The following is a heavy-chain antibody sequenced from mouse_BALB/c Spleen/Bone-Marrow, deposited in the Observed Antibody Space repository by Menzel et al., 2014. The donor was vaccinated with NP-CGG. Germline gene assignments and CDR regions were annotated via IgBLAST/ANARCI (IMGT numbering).Heavy chain of an antibody. D-gene: IGHD2-12*01. J-gene: IGHJ1*03. CDR2: IRPYYGHA. V-gene: IGHV1S137*01. CDR1: GYTFTDYS. CDR3: ARGIVGTIVLTMACYQEI. Sequence: HVHVTQSGAALVRPGVSVKISCTGSGYTFTDYSKHWVKQSHANSLERIGVIRPYYGHASYNQKFRGKATMTVDNSSSTDDMKLARMAWQKAKIFISARGIVGTIVLTMACYQEIWSTG.